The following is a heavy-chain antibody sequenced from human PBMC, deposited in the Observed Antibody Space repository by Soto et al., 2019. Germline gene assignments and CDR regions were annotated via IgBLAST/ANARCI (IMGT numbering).Heavy chain of an antibody. Sequence: PSETLSLTCTVSGGSISSYYWSWIRQPPGKGLEWIGYIYYSGSTNYNPSLKSRATISVDTSKNQFSLKLSSVTAADTAVYYCARGGSSSWDDGSAGRWFDPWGQGTLVTVSS. V-gene: IGHV4-59*01. CDR3: ARGGSSSWDDGSAGRWFDP. J-gene: IGHJ5*02. CDR1: GGSISSYY. CDR2: IYYSGST. D-gene: IGHD6-13*01.